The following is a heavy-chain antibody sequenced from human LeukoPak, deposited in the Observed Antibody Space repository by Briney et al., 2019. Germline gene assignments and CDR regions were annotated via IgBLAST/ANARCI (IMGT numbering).Heavy chain of an antibody. CDR2: INPNSGGT. D-gene: IGHD3-10*01. J-gene: IGHJ6*02. CDR3: ARVGMVRGDYYYGMDV. Sequence: GASVKVSCKASGYTFTGYYMHWVRQAPGQGLEWMGWINPNSGGTNYAQKFQGRVTMTRDTSISTAYMELSRLRSDDTAVYYCARVGMVRGDYYYGMDVWGQGTTVTVSS. V-gene: IGHV1-2*02. CDR1: GYTFTGYY.